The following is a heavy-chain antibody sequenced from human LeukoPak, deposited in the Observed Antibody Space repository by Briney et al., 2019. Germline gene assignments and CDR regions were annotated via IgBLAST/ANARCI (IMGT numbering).Heavy chain of an antibody. CDR2: IHTSGST. J-gene: IGHJ3*02. D-gene: IGHD3-22*01. CDR1: GGSISSGSYY. Sequence: SETLSLTCTVSGGSISSGSYYWSWIRQLAGKGLEWIGRIHTSGSTNYNPSLKSRVTISVDTSKNQFSLKLSSVTAADTAVYYCARVDYYDSSEINFDIWGQGTMVTVSS. V-gene: IGHV4-61*02. CDR3: ARVDYYDSSEINFDI.